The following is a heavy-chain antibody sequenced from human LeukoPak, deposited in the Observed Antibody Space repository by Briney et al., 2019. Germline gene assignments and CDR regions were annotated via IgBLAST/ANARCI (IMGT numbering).Heavy chain of an antibody. CDR1: GFTFSSYA. Sequence: GGSLRLSCAASGFTFSSYAMSWVRQAPGKGLEWVSAISGSGGSTYYADSVKGRFTISRDNSKNTLYLQMNSLRAEDTAVYYCARDRPSHSYYDFWSGLPGYYYGMDVWGQGTTVTVSS. CDR3: ARDRPSHSYYDFWSGLPGYYYGMDV. CDR2: ISGSGGST. J-gene: IGHJ6*02. D-gene: IGHD3-3*01. V-gene: IGHV3-23*01.